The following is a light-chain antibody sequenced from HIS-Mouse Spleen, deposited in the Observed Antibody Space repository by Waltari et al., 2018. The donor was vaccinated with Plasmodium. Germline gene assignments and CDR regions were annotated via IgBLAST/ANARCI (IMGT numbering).Light chain of an antibody. J-gene: IGLJ3*02. CDR3: YSPDSSGNHRV. Sequence: SYELTQPPSVSVSPGQTARITCSGDALPKKFAYWYRQKSGQAPVLLIYEDSKRPSGIPEIFSGSSSGTVATLTISGAQVEDEADYDCYSPDSSGNHRVFGGGTKLTVL. CDR1: ALPKKF. V-gene: IGLV3-10*01. CDR2: EDS.